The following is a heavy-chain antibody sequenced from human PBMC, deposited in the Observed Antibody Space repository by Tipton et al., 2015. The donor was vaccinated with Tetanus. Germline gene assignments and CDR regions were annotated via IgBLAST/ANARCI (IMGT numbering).Heavy chain of an antibody. CDR1: GGSVSSYY. J-gene: IGHJ4*02. CDR3: VRAPYSSPGQYYFDS. CDR2: VSSSGNS. Sequence: LRLSCTVSGGSVSSYYWTWFRQPPGKRLEWIGFVSSSGNSNYSPSLTGRVSMSLDTSKQQFSLSLTSATAADTAVYYCVRAPYSSPGQYYFDSWGRGTLVTVSS. V-gene: IGHV4-4*07. D-gene: IGHD4-11*01.